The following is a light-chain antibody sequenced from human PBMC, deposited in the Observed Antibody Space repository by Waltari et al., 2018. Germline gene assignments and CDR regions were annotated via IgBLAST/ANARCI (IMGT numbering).Light chain of an antibody. CDR2: AAS. V-gene: IGKV1-39*01. CDR3: QQSYRTPRT. CDR1: QSISSY. J-gene: IGKJ1*01. Sequence: DIQMTQSPSSLSASVGDRVTIPCRASQSISSYLNWYQQKPGKAPKLLIYAASSLQSGVPSRFSGSGSGTDFTLTISSLQPEDFATYYCQQSYRTPRTFGQGTKVEI.